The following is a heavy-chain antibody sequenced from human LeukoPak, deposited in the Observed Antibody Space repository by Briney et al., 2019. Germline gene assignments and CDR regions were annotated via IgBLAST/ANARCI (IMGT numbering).Heavy chain of an antibody. CDR2: ISYDGTNK. Sequence: PGRSLRLSCAASGFTFSSYSMHWVRQAPGKGLEWVAVISYDGTNKYYGDSVKGRFTISRDNSKNALYLQMNSLRAEDTAVYYCARVLGRLWFGELRPYDYWGQGTLVTVSS. V-gene: IGHV3-30-3*01. J-gene: IGHJ4*02. D-gene: IGHD3-10*01. CDR3: ARVLGRLWFGELRPYDY. CDR1: GFTFSSYS.